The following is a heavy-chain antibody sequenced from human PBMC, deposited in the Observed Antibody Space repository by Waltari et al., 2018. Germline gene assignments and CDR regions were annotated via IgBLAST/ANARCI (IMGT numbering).Heavy chain of an antibody. CDR1: GLAFSSFW. CDR2: IDDDGSGT. Sequence: EVRLEESGGGLVQPGGSLRLSWAASGLAFSSFWMHWVRQAPGKGLVWVSRIDDDGSGTTYADSVMGRFTISRDNAKNTVYLEMNSLRAEDTAVYYCSRIPAGYSRSDYWGQGTLVTVSS. V-gene: IGHV3-74*01. J-gene: IGHJ4*02. CDR3: SRIPAGYSRSDY. D-gene: IGHD5-18*01.